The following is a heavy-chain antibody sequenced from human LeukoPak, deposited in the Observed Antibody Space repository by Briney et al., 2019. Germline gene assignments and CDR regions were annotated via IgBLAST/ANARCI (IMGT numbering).Heavy chain of an antibody. CDR3: ARHERCSSINCIYNWFDP. CDR2: VFYSGRT. V-gene: IGHV4-39*01. Sequence: SETLSLACTVSGGSISSYYWSWIWQPPGKGLEGIRSVFYSGRTYYNPSLKSRVTIFVDPSKNQFSLNLRSVTAADTAVYYCARHERCSSINCIYNWFDPWGQGTLVIVSS. CDR1: GGSISSYY. D-gene: IGHD2-2*01. J-gene: IGHJ5*02.